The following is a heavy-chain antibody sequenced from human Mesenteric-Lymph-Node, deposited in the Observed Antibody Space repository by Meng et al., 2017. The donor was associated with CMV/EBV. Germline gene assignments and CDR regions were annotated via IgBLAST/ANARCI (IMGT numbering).Heavy chain of an antibody. CDR1: GFTFSSYS. V-gene: IGHV3-21*01. D-gene: IGHD3-3*01. CDR3: ASLPDYDFWSGYHYYYYYGMDV. J-gene: IGHJ6*02. Sequence: GGSLRLSCAASGFTFSSYSMNWVRQAPGKGLEWVSSISSSSSYIYYADSVKGRFTISRDNAKNSLYLQMNSLRAEDTAVYYCASLPDYDFWSGYHYYYYYGMDVWGQGTTVTVSS. CDR2: ISSSSSYI.